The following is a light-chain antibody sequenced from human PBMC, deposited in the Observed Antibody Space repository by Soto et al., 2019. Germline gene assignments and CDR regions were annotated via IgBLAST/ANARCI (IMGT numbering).Light chain of an antibody. CDR1: SSDVGSYNL. CDR2: EVS. V-gene: IGLV2-23*02. J-gene: IGLJ1*01. CDR3: CSYAGSSTYV. Sequence: SALTQPASVSGSLGQSITISCTATSSDVGSYNLVSWYQQHPGKAPKLMIYEVSKRPSGVSNRFSGSKSGNTASLTISGLQAEDEADYYCCSYAGSSTYVFGTGTKVTV.